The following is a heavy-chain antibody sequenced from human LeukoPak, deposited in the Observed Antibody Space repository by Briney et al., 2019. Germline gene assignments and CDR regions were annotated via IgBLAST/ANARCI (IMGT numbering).Heavy chain of an antibody. D-gene: IGHD3-9*01. Sequence: PGGSLRLPCAASGFTFSSYAMHWVRQAPGKGLEWVAVISCDGSNKYYADSVKGRFTISRDNSKNTLYLQMNSLRAEDTAVYYCARDPQDYDILTGYPDSYYYYYGMDVWGQGTTVTVSS. J-gene: IGHJ6*02. CDR2: ISCDGSNK. V-gene: IGHV3-30-3*01. CDR1: GFTFSSYA. CDR3: ARDPQDYDILTGYPDSYYYYYGMDV.